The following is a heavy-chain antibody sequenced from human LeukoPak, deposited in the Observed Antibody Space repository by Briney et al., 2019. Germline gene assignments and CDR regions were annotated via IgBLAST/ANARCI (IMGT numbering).Heavy chain of an antibody. CDR2: IRYDGTDK. D-gene: IGHD3-10*01. V-gene: IGHV3-30*02. CDR3: ASYYASGLFDY. Sequence: GGSLRLSCAASGFTFSRYAMHWVRQAPGKGLEWVASIRYDGTDKYYQDSVKGRFTISRDNSKSTRYLQMNSLRADDAALYYCASYYASGLFDYWGQGTLVTVSS. J-gene: IGHJ4*02. CDR1: GFTFSRYA.